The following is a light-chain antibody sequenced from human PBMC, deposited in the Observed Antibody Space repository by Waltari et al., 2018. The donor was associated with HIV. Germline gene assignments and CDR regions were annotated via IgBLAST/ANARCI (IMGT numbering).Light chain of an antibody. CDR2: RNN. V-gene: IGLV1-47*01. CDR1: SSNIGSNY. Sequence: QSVLTQPPSASGTPGQRVTIPSSGSSSNIGSNYVYWYQQLPGTAPKLLIYRNNQRPSGVPDRFSGSKSGTSASLAISGLRSEDEADYYCAAWDDSLSGAVFGGGTQLTVL. CDR3: AAWDDSLSGAV. J-gene: IGLJ7*01.